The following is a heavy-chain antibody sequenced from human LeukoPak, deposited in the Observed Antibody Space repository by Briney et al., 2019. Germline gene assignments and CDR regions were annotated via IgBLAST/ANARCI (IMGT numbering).Heavy chain of an antibody. CDR2: IQQDGSER. Sequence: GYLRLSCAASGFTFSSYSMSWVRQAPGQGLEWVANIQQDGSERYYVDSVKGRFTISRDNAKSSLYLQMNSLRAEDTAVYYCARGRGSDYWGQGTLVTVSS. CDR3: ARGRGSDY. D-gene: IGHD3-16*01. V-gene: IGHV3-7*05. J-gene: IGHJ4*02. CDR1: GFTFSSYS.